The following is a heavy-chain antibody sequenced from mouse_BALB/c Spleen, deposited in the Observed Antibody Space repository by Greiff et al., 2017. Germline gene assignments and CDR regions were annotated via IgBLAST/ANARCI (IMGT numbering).Heavy chain of an antibody. J-gene: IGHJ2*01. CDR3: ASSYYDYFYYFDY. CDR1: GYSITSGYY. V-gene: IGHV3-6*02. D-gene: IGHD2-4*01. CDR2: ISYDGSN. Sequence: EVKLVESGPGLVKPSQSLSLTCSVTGYSITSGYYWNWIRQFPGNKLEWMGYISYDGSNNYNPSLKNRISITRDTSKNQFFLKLNSVTTEDTATYYCASSYYDYFYYFDYWGQGTTLTVSS.